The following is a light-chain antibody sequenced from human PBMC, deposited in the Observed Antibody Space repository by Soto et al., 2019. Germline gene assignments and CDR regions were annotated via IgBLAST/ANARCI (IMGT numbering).Light chain of an antibody. Sequence: EFVLTQYPGKLSLSPGERATLSCRASQSISSSFLAWYQQKPGQAPRLLIYGASRRGTGIPDRFSGSGSGTDFTLTISRLEPEDFAVYYCQQYGSSPPLTFGGGTNVEIK. J-gene: IGKJ4*01. CDR3: QQYGSSPPLT. CDR1: QSISSSF. CDR2: GAS. V-gene: IGKV3-20*01.